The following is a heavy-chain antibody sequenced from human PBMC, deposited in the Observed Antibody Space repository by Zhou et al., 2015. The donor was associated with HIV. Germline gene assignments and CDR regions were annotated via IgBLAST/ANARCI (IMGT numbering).Heavy chain of an antibody. Sequence: QVHLAESGGRRGPAWGGSLRLSCAASGFTFSNYGINWVRQGPGQGLEWVAIMWHDGYNAYYADSVRGRFTVSRDNSKNTVYLQMNSLRSEDTGVYFCAKARLTMMPGVQSPFDLPWGQGTSGHRL. CDR3: AKARLTMMPGVQSPFDLP. J-gene: IGHJ3*01. D-gene: IGHD3-9*01. CDR1: GFTFSNYG. CDR2: MWHDGYNA. V-gene: IGHV3-33*06.